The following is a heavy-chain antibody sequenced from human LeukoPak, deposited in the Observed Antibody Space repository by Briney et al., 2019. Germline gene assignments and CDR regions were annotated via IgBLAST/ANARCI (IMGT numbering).Heavy chain of an antibody. V-gene: IGHV1-2*02. D-gene: IGHD3-22*01. CDR2: INPNSGGT. Sequence: ASVKVSCKASGYTFTSYYMHWVRQAPGQGLEWMGWINPNSGGTNYAQKFQGRVTMTRDTSISTAYMELSRLRSDDTAVYYCARGGRPRSYYDSSGYYNWGQGTLVTVSS. J-gene: IGHJ4*02. CDR3: ARGGRPRSYYDSSGYYN. CDR1: GYTFTSYY.